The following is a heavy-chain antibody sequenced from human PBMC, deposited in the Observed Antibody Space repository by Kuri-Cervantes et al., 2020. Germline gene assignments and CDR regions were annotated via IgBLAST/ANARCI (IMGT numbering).Heavy chain of an antibody. CDR2: ISYDGSNK. D-gene: IGHD3/OR15-3a*01. Sequence: GGSLRLSCAASGFTFSSYGMHWVRQAPGKGLEWVAVISYDGSNKYYADSVKGRFTISRDNSKNTLYLQMNSLRAEDTAVYYCAKDPWTSNWFDPWGQGTLVTVSS. J-gene: IGHJ5*02. CDR1: GFTFSSYG. V-gene: IGHV3-30*18. CDR3: AKDPWTSNWFDP.